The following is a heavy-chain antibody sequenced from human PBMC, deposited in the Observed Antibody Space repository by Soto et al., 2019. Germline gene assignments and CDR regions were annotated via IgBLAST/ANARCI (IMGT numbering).Heavy chain of an antibody. CDR2: IYYSGST. CDR3: ARQGNSLWSAWFDP. J-gene: IGHJ5*02. CDR1: GGSISSYY. D-gene: IGHD2-8*02. V-gene: IGHV4-59*08. Sequence: LPETLSLTCAVSGGSISSYYWSWIRQPPGKGLEWIGYIYYSGSTNYNPSLKSRVTISVDTSKSQFSLKLSSVTAADTAVYYCARQGNSLWSAWFDPWGQGTLVTVSS.